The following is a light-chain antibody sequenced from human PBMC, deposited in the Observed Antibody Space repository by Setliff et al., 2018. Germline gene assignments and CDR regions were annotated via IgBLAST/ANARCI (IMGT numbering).Light chain of an antibody. CDR2: EVS. V-gene: IGLV2-23*02. J-gene: IGLJ1*01. CDR3: SSYAGSNNPYV. Sequence: QSALTQPPSASRSPGQSVTISCTGTSSDVGSYNLVSWYQQHPGKAPKLMIYEVSKRPSGVSNRFSGSKSGNTASLTISGLQAEDEADYYCSSYAGSNNPYVFGTGTKVTVL. CDR1: SSDVGSYNL.